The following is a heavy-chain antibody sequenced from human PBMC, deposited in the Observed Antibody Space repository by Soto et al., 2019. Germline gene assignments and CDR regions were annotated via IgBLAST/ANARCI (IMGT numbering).Heavy chain of an antibody. CDR1: GGSISSGGYY. V-gene: IGHV4-31*03. D-gene: IGHD3-3*01. CDR2: IYYSGST. CDR3: ARVTGEKYYDFWSGYTYNCFDP. Sequence: QVQLQESGPGLVKPSQTLSLTCTVSGGSISSGGYYWSWIRQHPGKGLEWIGYIYYSGSTYYNPSLKSRVTISVDTSKNQFSLKLSSVTAADTAVYYCARVTGEKYYDFWSGYTYNCFDPWGQGTLVTVAA. J-gene: IGHJ5*02.